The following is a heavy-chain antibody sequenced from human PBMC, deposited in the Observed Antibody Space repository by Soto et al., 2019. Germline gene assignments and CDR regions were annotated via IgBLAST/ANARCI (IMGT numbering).Heavy chain of an antibody. J-gene: IGHJ3*01. Sequence: EVQLVESGGGLVKPGGSLRLSCAASGFTLNMYSINWVRQAPREGLEWVSSTFYFSPNLYYADSVKGRFTISWDITKRSLYLQMNSLRAEDTAVYYCAREEGYCDGGRCFRSAFDVWGQGTVVTVSS. V-gene: IGHV3-21*01. CDR2: TFYFSPNL. CDR1: GFTLNMYS. CDR3: AREEGYCDGGRCFRSAFDV. D-gene: IGHD2-21*01.